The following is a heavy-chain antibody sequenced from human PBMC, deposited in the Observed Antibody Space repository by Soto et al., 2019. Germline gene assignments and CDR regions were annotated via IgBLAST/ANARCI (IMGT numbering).Heavy chain of an antibody. D-gene: IGHD6-6*01. CDR2: IYWDDDK. J-gene: IGHJ4*02. CDR3: AHSRYSRSSFDY. Sequence: SGPTLVKPAQTLTLTCTFSGFSLTINDVGVGWIRQPPGKALEWLALIYWDDDKRYSPSLKSRLTITKDTSKNQVVLRMTNMDPVDTATYYCAHSRYSRSSFDYWGQGTLVTVSS. CDR1: GFSLTINDVG. V-gene: IGHV2-5*02.